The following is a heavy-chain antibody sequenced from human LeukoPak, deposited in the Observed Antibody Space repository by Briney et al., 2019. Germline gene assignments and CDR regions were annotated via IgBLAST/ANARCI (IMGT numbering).Heavy chain of an antibody. CDR2: IYSGGST. D-gene: IGHD2-2*01. CDR1: GFTVSSNY. V-gene: IGHV3-66*02. CDR3: ARRPSGDCSSTTCGY. Sequence: GGSLRLSCAASGFTVSSNYMSWVRQAPGKGLEWVSVIYSGGSTYYADSVKGRFTISRDNSKNTLYLQMNSLRAEDTAVYYCARRPSGDCSSTTCGYWGQGTLVTVSS. J-gene: IGHJ4*02.